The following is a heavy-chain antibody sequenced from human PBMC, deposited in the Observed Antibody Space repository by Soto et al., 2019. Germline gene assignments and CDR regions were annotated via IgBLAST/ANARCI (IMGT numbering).Heavy chain of an antibody. J-gene: IGHJ5*02. CDR1: GGTFSSYA. CDR2: IIPIFGTA. Sequence: ASVKVSCKASGGTFSSYAISWVRQAPGQGLEWMGGIIPIFGTANYAQKFQGRVTITADESTSTAYMELSSLRSEDTAVYYCARGDCEAIFGVCTLLGADWFDPWGQGTLVTVSS. D-gene: IGHD3-3*01. V-gene: IGHV1-69*13. CDR3: ARGDCEAIFGVCTLLGADWFDP.